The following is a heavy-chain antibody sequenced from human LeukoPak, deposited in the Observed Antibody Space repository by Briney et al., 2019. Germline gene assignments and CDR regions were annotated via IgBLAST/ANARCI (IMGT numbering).Heavy chain of an antibody. CDR1: GYTFTVYY. D-gene: IGHD3-10*01. Sequence: GASVKVSCKASGYTFTVYYMHWVREAPGQGLEWMGWINPNSGGTNYAQKFQGRVTMTRDTSISTAYMELSRLRSDDTAVYYCVRAGSGSFLFDYWGQGTLVTVSS. J-gene: IGHJ4*02. CDR3: VRAGSGSFLFDY. CDR2: INPNSGGT. V-gene: IGHV1-2*02.